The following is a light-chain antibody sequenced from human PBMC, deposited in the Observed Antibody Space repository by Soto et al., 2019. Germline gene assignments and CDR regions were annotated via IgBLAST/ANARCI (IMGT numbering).Light chain of an antibody. CDR2: DAS. V-gene: IGKV3-20*01. J-gene: IGKJ4*01. CDR1: QTVRDNY. CDR3: QQFCSYPLT. Sequence: ELLLTQSPVTLSLSPGERATLSCRASQTVRDNYLAWYQQKPGQAPRLLIYDASSRATGIPERFSGGGSGTDFTLTISRLEPEDFAVYYCQQFCSYPLTFGGGTKVDIK.